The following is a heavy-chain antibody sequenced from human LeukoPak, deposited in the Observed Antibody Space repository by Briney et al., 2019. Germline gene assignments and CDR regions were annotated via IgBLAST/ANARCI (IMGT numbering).Heavy chain of an antibody. J-gene: IGHJ1*01. V-gene: IGHV3-74*01. D-gene: IGHD3-16*02. CDR1: GFTFSSYW. CDR3: AREGTNYVWGSYRSVNGFQH. CDR2: IISDGSST. Sequence: GGSLRLSCAASGFTFSSYWMHWVRQAPGKGLVWVSRIISDGSSTSYADSVKGRFTISRDNAKNSLYLQMNSLRAEDTAVYYCAREGTNYVWGSYRSVNGFQHWGQGTLVTVSS.